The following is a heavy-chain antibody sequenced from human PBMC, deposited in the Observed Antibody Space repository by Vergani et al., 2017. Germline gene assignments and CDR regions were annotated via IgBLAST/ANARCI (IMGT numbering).Heavy chain of an antibody. J-gene: IGHJ4*02. Sequence: QVQLVESGGGVVQPGRSLRLSCAASGFTFSSYGMHWVRQAPGKGLEWVAVISYDGSNKYYADSVKGRFTISRDNSKNTLYLQMNSLRAEDTAVYYCAKDALLGYPRNWGQGTLVTVSS. CDR1: GFTFSSYG. CDR2: ISYDGSNK. V-gene: IGHV3-30*18. D-gene: IGHD3-16*02. CDR3: AKDALLGYPRN.